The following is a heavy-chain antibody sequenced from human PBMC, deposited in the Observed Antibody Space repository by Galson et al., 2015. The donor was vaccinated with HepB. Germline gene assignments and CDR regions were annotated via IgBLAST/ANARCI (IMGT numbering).Heavy chain of an antibody. V-gene: IGHV1-69*06. CDR2: IIPIFGTA. J-gene: IGHJ4*02. CDR1: GGTFSSYA. CDR3: ASSSYDSSGYSEFGY. D-gene: IGHD3-22*01. Sequence: SVKVSCKASGGTFSSYAISWVRQAPGQGLEWMGGIIPIFGTANYAQKFQGRVTITADKSTSTAYMELSSLRSEDTAVYYCASSSYDSSGYSEFGYWGQGTLVTVSS.